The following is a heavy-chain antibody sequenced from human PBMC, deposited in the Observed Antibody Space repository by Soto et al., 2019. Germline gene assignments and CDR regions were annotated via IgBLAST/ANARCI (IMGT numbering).Heavy chain of an antibody. J-gene: IGHJ3*02. CDR1: GFTFSSYW. CDR2: IKHDGSEK. V-gene: IGHV3-7*01. CDR3: ARVGPSTVTTDAFDI. D-gene: IGHD4-17*01. Sequence: GGSLRLSCAASGFTFSSYWMSWVRQAPGKGLEWVANIKHDGSEKYYVDSVKGRFTISRDNAKNSLYLQMNSLRAEDTAVYYCARVGPSTVTTDAFDIWGQGTMVTVSS.